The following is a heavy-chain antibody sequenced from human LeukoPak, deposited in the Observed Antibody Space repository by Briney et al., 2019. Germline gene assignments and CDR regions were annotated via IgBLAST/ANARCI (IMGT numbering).Heavy chain of an antibody. CDR3: ARDQIGYSSGWLDY. CDR1: GFTFSSYW. CDR2: IKQDGSEK. J-gene: IGHJ4*02. D-gene: IGHD6-19*01. Sequence: GGSLRLSCAASGFTFSSYWMSWVRQAPGKGLEWVANIKQDGSEKYYVDSVKGRFTISRDNAKNSLYLQMNSLRAEGTAVYYCARDQIGYSSGWLDYWGQGTLVTVSS. V-gene: IGHV3-7*01.